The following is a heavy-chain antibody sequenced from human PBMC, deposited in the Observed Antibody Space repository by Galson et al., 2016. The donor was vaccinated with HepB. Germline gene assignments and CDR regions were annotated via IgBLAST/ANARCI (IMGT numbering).Heavy chain of an antibody. J-gene: IGHJ4*02. D-gene: IGHD6-13*01. CDR1: GYRFTDYW. CDR3: ARGVQQLVYDY. CDR2: INPGDSDT. Sequence: QSGAEVKKPGESLHISCKGSGYRFTDYWIGWVRQMPGKGLEWMGIINPGDSDTSYSPSFQGQVIISADKSISTAYLQWSSLKASDTAMYYCARGVQQLVYDYWGQGTLVTVSS. V-gene: IGHV5-51*01.